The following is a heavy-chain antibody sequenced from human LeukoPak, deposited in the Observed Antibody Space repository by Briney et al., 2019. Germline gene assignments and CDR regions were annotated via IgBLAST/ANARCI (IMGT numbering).Heavy chain of an antibody. CDR1: GFTGSSNY. D-gene: IGHD2-8*01. J-gene: IGHJ4*02. CDR2: IYSGGST. V-gene: IGHV3-66*02. CDR3: ARAVNGGSSFDY. Sequence: PGGSLRRSCAASGFTGSSNYMGWVRQAPGKGLEGVSVIYSGGSTYYADSVKGRFTISRDNSKNTLYLQRNSLRAEDTAVYYCARAVNGGSSFDYWGQGTLVTVSS.